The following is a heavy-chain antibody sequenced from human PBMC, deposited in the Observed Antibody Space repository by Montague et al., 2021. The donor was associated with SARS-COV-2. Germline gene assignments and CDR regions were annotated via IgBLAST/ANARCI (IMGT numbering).Heavy chain of an antibody. D-gene: IGHD3-22*01. J-gene: IGHJ4*02. CDR2: IIQSGYT. CDR1: GGTFGDDH. Sequence: SDTLSLTRGVYGGTFGDDHWSWIRQPPGKGLEWIGDIIQSGYTNYNPSLKSRVTLSVDTPKNQFSLKLTSVTAADTAAYFCARCHLSVSMIVVVFTSASYYFDYWGQGAQVTVSS. CDR3: ARCHLSVSMIVVVFTSASYYFDY. V-gene: IGHV4-34*12.